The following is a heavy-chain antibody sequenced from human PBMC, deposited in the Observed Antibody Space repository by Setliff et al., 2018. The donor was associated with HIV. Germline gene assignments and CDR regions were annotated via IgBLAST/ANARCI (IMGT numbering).Heavy chain of an antibody. CDR2: IRYDGSDK. CDR3: GNKGGQV. V-gene: IGHV3-30*02. CDR1: GFTFSNFG. J-gene: IGHJ1*01. D-gene: IGHD3-16*01. Sequence: GGSLRLSCAASGFTFSNFGMHWVRQAPGKGLEWVAFIRYDGSDKYYADSVKGRFSISRDRSRNTVSLQMSSLRVEDTAMYYCGNKGGQVWGPGTQVTVSS.